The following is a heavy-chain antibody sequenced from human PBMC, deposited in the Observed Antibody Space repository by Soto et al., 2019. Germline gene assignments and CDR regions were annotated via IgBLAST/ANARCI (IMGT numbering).Heavy chain of an antibody. CDR1: GFTFSSYE. J-gene: IGHJ4*02. D-gene: IGHD3-10*01. Sequence: GVSLRLSCSASGFTFSSYEMNWVRQAPGKGLEWVSYISSSGSTIYYADSVKGRFTISRDNAKNSLYLQMNSLRAEDTAVYYCARGVYYYGSGSYLEFDYWGQGTLVTVSS. CDR2: ISSSGSTI. CDR3: ARGVYYYGSGSYLEFDY. V-gene: IGHV3-48*03.